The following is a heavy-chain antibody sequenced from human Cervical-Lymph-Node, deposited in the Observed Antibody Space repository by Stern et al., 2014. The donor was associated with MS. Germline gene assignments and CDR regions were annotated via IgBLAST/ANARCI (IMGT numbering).Heavy chain of an antibody. V-gene: IGHV3-33*01. CDR2: AWYDGSTA. CDR1: GFPFSSYG. CDR3: ARGHIPYAYNYLFDY. Sequence: VQLVESGGGVVQPGTSLRLSCAASGFPFSSYGMHWVRQAPGKGLVWVALAWYDGSTAYYTNSVKGRFTISRDNSKNTLSLQMNSLTAEDTAVYYCARGHIPYAYNYLFDYWGQGTLVTVSS. J-gene: IGHJ4*02. D-gene: IGHD5-24*01.